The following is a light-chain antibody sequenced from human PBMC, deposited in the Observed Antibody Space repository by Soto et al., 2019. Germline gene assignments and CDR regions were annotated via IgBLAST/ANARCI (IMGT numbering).Light chain of an antibody. J-gene: IGKJ1*01. CDR3: QRYGSSPQT. CDR1: QSVSSSY. CDR2: GAS. Sequence: EIVLTQSPGTLSLSPGERATLSCRASQSVSSSYLAWYQQKPGQAPRLLIYGASSRATGIPDRFSGSGSGTDFTLTISRLEPEDFAVYYCQRYGSSPQTFVQGT. V-gene: IGKV3-20*01.